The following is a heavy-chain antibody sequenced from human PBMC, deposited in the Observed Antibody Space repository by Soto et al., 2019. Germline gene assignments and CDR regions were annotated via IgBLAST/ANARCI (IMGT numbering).Heavy chain of an antibody. V-gene: IGHV4-4*02. D-gene: IGHD2-15*01. CDR2: MYHCGST. CDR1: ASSISSSNW. CDR3: ARAHCSGGSCYSVQHWFDP. Sequence: SETLSRTSAISASSISSSNWRRWARQPPGKGLEWIGEMYHCGSTNHNPSLKSRVTISVDKSKNQFSLKLSSVTAADTAVYYCARAHCSGGSCYSVQHWFDPWGQG. J-gene: IGHJ5*02.